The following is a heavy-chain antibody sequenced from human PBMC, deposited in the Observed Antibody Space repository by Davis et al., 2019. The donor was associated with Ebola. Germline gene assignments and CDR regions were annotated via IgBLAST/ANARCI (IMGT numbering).Heavy chain of an antibody. CDR2: IHDSGST. CDR1: GGSISGDY. Sequence: MPSETLSLTCTVSGGSISGDYWSWIRQPPGKGLEWIGYIHDSGSTNYNPSLKSRLTISVDTSKNQFSLKLSSVTAADTAVYYCARSDFWSGYSRWGQGTLVTVSS. CDR3: ARSDFWSGYSR. V-gene: IGHV4-59*12. D-gene: IGHD3-3*01. J-gene: IGHJ4*02.